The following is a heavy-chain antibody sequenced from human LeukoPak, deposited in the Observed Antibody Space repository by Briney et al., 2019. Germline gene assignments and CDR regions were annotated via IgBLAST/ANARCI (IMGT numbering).Heavy chain of an antibody. Sequence: PGGSLRLSCTASGFTFGDYAMSLFRQAPGKGLEWVGFIRSKAYGGTTEYAASVKGRFTISRDDSKSIAYLQMNSLKTEDTAVYYCTPDPYDYGDYAGWWWGQGTLVTVSS. CDR2: IRSKAYGGTT. J-gene: IGHJ4*02. D-gene: IGHD4-17*01. CDR1: GFTFGDYA. CDR3: TPDPYDYGDYAGWW. V-gene: IGHV3-49*03.